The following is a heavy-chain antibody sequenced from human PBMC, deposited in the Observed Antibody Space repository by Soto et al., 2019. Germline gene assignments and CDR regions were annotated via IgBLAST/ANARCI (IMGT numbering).Heavy chain of an antibody. D-gene: IGHD1-7*01. CDR3: ARRGGTTANYYYGMDV. CDR2: MYYSGST. Sequence: PSETLSLTCTVSGGSISNNNYYWGWIRQPPGKGLEWIGSMYYSGSTYYNSSLKSRVTISVDTSKNQFSLKLSSVTAADTAVYYCARRGGTTANYYYGMDVWGQGTTVTSP. CDR1: GGSISNNNYY. J-gene: IGHJ6*02. V-gene: IGHV4-39*01.